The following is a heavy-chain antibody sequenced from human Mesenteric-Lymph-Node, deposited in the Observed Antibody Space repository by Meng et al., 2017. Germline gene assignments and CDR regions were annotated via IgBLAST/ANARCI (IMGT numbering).Heavy chain of an antibody. D-gene: IGHD3-10*01. V-gene: IGHV4-38-2*02. J-gene: IGHJ6*02. CDR1: GYSISNGYY. CDR2: IYPNGAT. CDR3: ARGWGYYYGSGSYRSYYYYGMDV. Sequence: SETLSLTCTVSGYSISNGYYWGWIRQSPGKGLEWIGSIYPNGATFYNPSLKSRVTISVDTSKNQFSLKLSSVTAADTAVYYCARGWGYYYGSGSYRSYYYYGMDVWGQGTTVTVSS.